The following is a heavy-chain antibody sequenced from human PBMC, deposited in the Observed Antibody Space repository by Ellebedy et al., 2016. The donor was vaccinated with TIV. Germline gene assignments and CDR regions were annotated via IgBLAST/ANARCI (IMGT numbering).Heavy chain of an antibody. D-gene: IGHD3-16*01. J-gene: IGHJ4*02. CDR2: ISSNGGTT. CDR3: ARDAYGHNALDD. V-gene: IGHV3-64*01. CDR1: GFSFSDYA. Sequence: GESLKISCAASGFSFSDYAMHWVRQTPGKGLEYVSAISSNGGTTYYAPSVKDRFSISRDNSQNMVFLQMGSLGPEDTAVYFCARDAYGHNALDDWGQGTLVIVSS.